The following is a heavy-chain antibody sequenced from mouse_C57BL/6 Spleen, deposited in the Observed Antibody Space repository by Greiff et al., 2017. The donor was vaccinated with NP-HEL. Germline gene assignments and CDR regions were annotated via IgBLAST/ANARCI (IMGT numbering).Heavy chain of an antibody. D-gene: IGHD2-1*01. V-gene: IGHV1-15*01. Sequence: QVQLQQSGAELVRPGASVTLSCKASGYTFTDYEMHWVKQTPVHGLEWIGAIDPETGGTAYNQKFKGKAILTADKSSSTAYMELRSLTSEDSAVYYCTRSSGNYGDYFDYWGQGTTLTVSS. CDR2: IDPETGGT. CDR3: TRSSGNYGDYFDY. J-gene: IGHJ2*01. CDR1: GYTFTDYE.